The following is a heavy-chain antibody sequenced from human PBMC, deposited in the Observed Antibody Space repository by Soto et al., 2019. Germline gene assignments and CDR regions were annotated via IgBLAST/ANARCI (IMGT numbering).Heavy chain of an antibody. CDR3: ARGVPLYYYGMDV. Sequence: GESLKISCKGSGYSFTSYWIGWVRQMPGKGLEWMGIIYPGDSDTRYSPSFQGQVTISADKSISAAFLQWSSLKASDTAMYYCARGVPLYYYGMDVWGQGTTVTVSS. CDR1: GYSFTSYW. V-gene: IGHV5-51*01. J-gene: IGHJ6*02. CDR2: IYPGDSDT.